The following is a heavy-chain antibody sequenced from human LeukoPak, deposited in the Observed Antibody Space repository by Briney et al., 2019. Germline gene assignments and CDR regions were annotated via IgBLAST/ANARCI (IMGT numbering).Heavy chain of an antibody. J-gene: IGHJ4*02. V-gene: IGHV3-73*01. D-gene: IGHD2-21*02. CDR2: IRSKANTYAT. CDR1: GFNFSGSA. Sequence: PGGSLRLSCAASGFNFSGSAMHWVRQASGKGLEWVARIRSKANTYATAYAASVKGRFTISRDDSKNTVYLQMNSLKTDDTAVYYCTRPCGGDCIDNYWGQGTLVTVSS. CDR3: TRPCGGDCIDNY.